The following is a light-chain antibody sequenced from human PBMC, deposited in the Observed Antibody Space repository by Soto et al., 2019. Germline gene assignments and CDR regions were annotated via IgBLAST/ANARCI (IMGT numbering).Light chain of an antibody. CDR2: DTS. V-gene: IGKV3-11*01. CDR1: PGVDRY. J-gene: IGKJ3*01. CDR3: QQRRDSPPG. Sequence: EIVLKQSPATLSLSPGETATLSCRTSPGVDRYLAWYQQKVGQSPRLIIYDTSNRATGVPPRFSGSGYGTDFTLTITSLQPEDYALYFCQQRRDSPPGFGPGTRVEIK.